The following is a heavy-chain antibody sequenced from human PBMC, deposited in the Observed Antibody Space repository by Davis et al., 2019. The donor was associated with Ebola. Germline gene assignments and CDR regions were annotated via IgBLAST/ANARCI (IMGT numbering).Heavy chain of an antibody. CDR1: GGSIRSSSYY. Sequence: PSETLSLTCTVSGGSIRSSSYYWGWIRQPPGKGLEWIGSIYYSGSTYYTPSLKSRVTISVDTSKNQFSLKLSSVTAADTAVYYCARGAARYSGYDFTYYYYGMDVWGQGTTVTVSS. V-gene: IGHV4-39*01. CDR2: IYYSGST. J-gene: IGHJ6*02. D-gene: IGHD5-12*01. CDR3: ARGAARYSGYDFTYYYYGMDV.